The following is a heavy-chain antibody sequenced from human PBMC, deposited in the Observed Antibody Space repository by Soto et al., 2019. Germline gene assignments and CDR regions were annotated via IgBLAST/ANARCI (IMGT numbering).Heavy chain of an antibody. V-gene: IGHV4-4*07. CDR3: ARGPAAAASKYYYGMDV. D-gene: IGHD6-13*01. Sequence: SETLSLTCTVSGGSISSYYWSWIRQPAGKGLEWIGRIYTSGSTNYNPSLKSRVTMSVDTSKNQFSLKLSSVTAADTAVYYCARGPAAAASKYYYGMDVWGQGTTVTVSS. CDR2: IYTSGST. J-gene: IGHJ6*02. CDR1: GGSISSYY.